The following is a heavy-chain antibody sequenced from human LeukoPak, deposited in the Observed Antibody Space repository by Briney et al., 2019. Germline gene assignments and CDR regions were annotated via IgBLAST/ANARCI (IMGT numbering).Heavy chain of an antibody. CDR2: ISSRSGSSI. CDR3: ARVGYSGSPGDY. Sequence: GGSLRLSCVASGFTFGDYYITWIRQAPGKGLEWVSYISSRSGSSIYYGDSVKGRFTTSRDNAKNSLYLQMNSLRGEDTAVYYCARVGYSGSPGDYWGQGTLVTVSS. J-gene: IGHJ4*02. V-gene: IGHV3-11*04. D-gene: IGHD1-26*01. CDR1: GFTFGDYY.